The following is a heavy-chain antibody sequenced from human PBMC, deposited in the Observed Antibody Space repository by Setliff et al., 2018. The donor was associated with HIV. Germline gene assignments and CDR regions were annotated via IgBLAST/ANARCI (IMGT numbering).Heavy chain of an antibody. CDR3: ARGTKLVWGRWFDP. CDR1: GGSFGGYF. V-gene: IGHV4-34*01. D-gene: IGHD6-6*01. J-gene: IGHJ5*02. Sequence: SETLSLTCAVYGGSFGGYFWSWIRQSPRKRLEWIGELNDSGSTNYNPSLKSRVTISVDTSKNQFSLRLSSVTAADTAVYYCARGTKLVWGRWFDPWGQGTLVTVSS. CDR2: LNDSGST.